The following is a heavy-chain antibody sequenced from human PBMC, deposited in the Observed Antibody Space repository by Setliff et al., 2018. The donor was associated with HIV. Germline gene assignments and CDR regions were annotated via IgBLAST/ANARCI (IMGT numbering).Heavy chain of an antibody. CDR1: GGSFSGYY. D-gene: IGHD1-26*01. V-gene: IGHV4-34*01. CDR3: ARLWENWPGPHYYFDY. Sequence: PSETLSLTCAVYGGSFSGYYWSWIRQPPGGGLEWIGEINPGGATNYNPSLKSRVTISLDTSKDQFSLTLTSVTAADTAVYYCARLWENWPGPHYYFDYWGQGALVTVSS. CDR2: INPGGAT. J-gene: IGHJ4*02.